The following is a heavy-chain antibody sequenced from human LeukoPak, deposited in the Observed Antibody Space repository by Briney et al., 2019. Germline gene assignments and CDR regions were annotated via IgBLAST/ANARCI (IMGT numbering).Heavy chain of an antibody. CDR1: GFTFTSSA. D-gene: IGHD3-3*01. J-gene: IGHJ3*02. Sequence: ASVKVSCTASGFTFTSSAMQWVRQARGQRLEWIGWIVVGSGNTNYAQKFQERVTITRDMSTSTAYMELSSLRSEDTAVYYCAAVLHPSDSNAFDIWGQGTMVTVSS. V-gene: IGHV1-58*02. CDR3: AAVLHPSDSNAFDI. CDR2: IVVGSGNT.